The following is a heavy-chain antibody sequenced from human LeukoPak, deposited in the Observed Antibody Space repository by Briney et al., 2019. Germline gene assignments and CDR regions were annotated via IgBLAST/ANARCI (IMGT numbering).Heavy chain of an antibody. D-gene: IGHD1-26*01. Sequence: SETLSLTCSVSGGSINTRSYYWGWIRQPPGKGLEWIGSIYYGGLTYYNPSLKSRVTLSADTSRSHFFLKVNSVTAADTSVYYCARLPILGVVDYWGQGILVTVSS. CDR1: GGSINTRSYY. J-gene: IGHJ4*02. CDR3: ARLPILGVVDY. CDR2: IYYGGLT. V-gene: IGHV4-39*02.